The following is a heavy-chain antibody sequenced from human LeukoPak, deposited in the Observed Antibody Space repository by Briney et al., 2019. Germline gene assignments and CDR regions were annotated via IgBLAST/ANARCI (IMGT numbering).Heavy chain of an antibody. CDR1: GGSISSYY. D-gene: IGHD3-22*01. CDR2: IYYSGST. Sequence: SETLSLTCTVSGGSISSYYWSWIRQPPGKGLEWIGYIYYSGSTNYNPSLKSRVTISVDTSKNQFSLKLSSVTAADTAVYYCARLHYYDSSGPDDYWGQGTLVTVSS. V-gene: IGHV4-59*12. J-gene: IGHJ4*02. CDR3: ARLHYYDSSGPDDY.